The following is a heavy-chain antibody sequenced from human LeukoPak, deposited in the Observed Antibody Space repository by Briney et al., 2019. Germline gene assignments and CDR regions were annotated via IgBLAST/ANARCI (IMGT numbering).Heavy chain of an antibody. CDR2: IYTSGST. Sequence: SETLTLTCTVSGGSISSGSYYWNWVRQPAGKGLEWIGRIYTSGSTNYNPSLKSRVTISVDTSKNQFSLKLSSVTAADTAVYYCARYCSSTSCYANDAFDIWGQGTMVTVSS. J-gene: IGHJ3*02. V-gene: IGHV4-61*02. D-gene: IGHD2-2*01. CDR1: GGSISSGSYY. CDR3: ARYCSSTSCYANDAFDI.